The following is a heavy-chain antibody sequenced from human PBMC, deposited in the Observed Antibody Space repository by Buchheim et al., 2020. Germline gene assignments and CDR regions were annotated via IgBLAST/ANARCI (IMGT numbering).Heavy chain of an antibody. J-gene: IGHJ6*02. CDR1: RFTFSSYG. CDR3: ARWEFYDILTGSPGYYYGMDV. D-gene: IGHD3-9*01. CDR2: ISHEGSNK. V-gene: IGHV3-30*03. Sequence: QVQLVESGGGVVQPGRSLRLSCAASRFTFSSYGMHWVRQAPGKGLEWVAVISHEGSNKDYADSVKGRFTISRDNSKKTLYLQMNSLRAEDTAVYYCARWEFYDILTGSPGYYYGMDVWGQGTT.